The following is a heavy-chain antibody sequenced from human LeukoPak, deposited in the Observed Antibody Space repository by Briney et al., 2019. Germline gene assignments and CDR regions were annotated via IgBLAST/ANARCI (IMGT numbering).Heavy chain of an antibody. Sequence: GGSLRLSCAASGVNFSSYAMSWVRQAPGKGVEWGSAISGSGIYTYYADSVKGRFTISRDNSKNTLYLQMNTLRAEATAVYYCAKSRAVDVNWFDPWGQGTLVTVSS. CDR1: GVNFSSYA. V-gene: IGHV3-23*01. CDR2: ISGSGIYT. J-gene: IGHJ5*02. D-gene: IGHD3-10*01. CDR3: AKSRAVDVNWFDP.